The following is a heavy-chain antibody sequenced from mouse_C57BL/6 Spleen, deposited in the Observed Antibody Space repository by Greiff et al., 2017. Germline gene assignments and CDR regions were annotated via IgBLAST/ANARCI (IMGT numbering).Heavy chain of an antibody. J-gene: IGHJ4*01. D-gene: IGHD1-1*01. V-gene: IGHV1-39*01. CDR3: ARNSSYEVEYYYAMDD. CDR2: INPNYGTT. Sequence: EVQLQQSGPELVKPGASVKISCKASGYSFTDYNMNWVKQSHGKGLEWIGVINPNYGTTSYNQQFKGKATLTVDQSSSTAYMQLNSLTSEDSAVYYCARNSSYEVEYYYAMDDWGQGTTVTVSS. CDR1: GYSFTDYN.